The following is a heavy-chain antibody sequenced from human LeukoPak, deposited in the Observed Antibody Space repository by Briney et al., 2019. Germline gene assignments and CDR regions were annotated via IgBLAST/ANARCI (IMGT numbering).Heavy chain of an antibody. CDR2: ISYSGST. Sequence: SETLSLTCTVSGGSSSSSSSYYWGWIRQPPGKGLEWIGSISYSGSTYYNPSLKSRVTISVDTSKNQFSLKLSSVTAADTAVYYCARATAYGGLNKEEFDYWGQGTLVTVSS. V-gene: IGHV4-39*07. D-gene: IGHD4-23*01. CDR3: ARATAYGGLNKEEFDY. CDR1: GGSSSSSSSYY. J-gene: IGHJ4*02.